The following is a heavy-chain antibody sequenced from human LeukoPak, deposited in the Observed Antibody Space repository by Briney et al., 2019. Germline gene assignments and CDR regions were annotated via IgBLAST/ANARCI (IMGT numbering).Heavy chain of an antibody. CDR2: IYYSGST. CDR3: AKDGPEYTYAYGFDY. V-gene: IGHV4-39*02. D-gene: IGHD5-18*01. J-gene: IGHJ4*02. CDR1: GGSISSSSYY. Sequence: SETLSLTCTVSGGSISSSSYYWGWIRQPPGKGLEWIGSIYYSGSTYYNPSLKSRVTISVDTSKNQFSLKLSSVTAADTAVYYCAKDGPEYTYAYGFDYWGQGTLVTVSS.